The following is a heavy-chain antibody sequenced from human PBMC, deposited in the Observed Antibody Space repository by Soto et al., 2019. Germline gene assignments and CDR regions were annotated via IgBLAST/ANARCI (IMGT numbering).Heavy chain of an antibody. CDR1: GYTFTNYG. V-gene: IGHV1-18*01. J-gene: IGHJ6*02. CDR2: ISGYNGNT. CDR3: AREGQAPYYYYVMDV. Sequence: QVQVVQSGDEVKKPGASVKVSCKASGYTFTNYGFSWVRQAPGQGIEWMGWISGYNGNTKYAEKVQGRVTITTDTSTSTAHMELRIMRSDDTAVYYCAREGQAPYYYYVMDVGGQGTAVTVSS.